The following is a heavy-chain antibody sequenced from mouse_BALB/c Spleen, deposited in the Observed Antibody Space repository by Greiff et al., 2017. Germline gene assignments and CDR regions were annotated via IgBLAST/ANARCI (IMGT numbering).Heavy chain of an antibody. CDR1: GFTFSSYA. CDR2: ISSGGST. J-gene: IGHJ1*01. CDR3: ARASYYYGSSRVYWYFDV. V-gene: IGHV5-6-5*01. D-gene: IGHD1-1*01. Sequence: EVHLVESGGGLVKPGGSLKLSCAASGFTFSSYAMSWVRQTPEKRLEWVASISSGGSTYYPDSVKGRFTISRDNARNILYLQMSSLRSEDTAMYYCARASYYYGSSRVYWYFDVWGEGTTVTVSS.